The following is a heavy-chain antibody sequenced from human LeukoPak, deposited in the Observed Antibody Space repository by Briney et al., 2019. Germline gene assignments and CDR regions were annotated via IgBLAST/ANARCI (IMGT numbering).Heavy chain of an antibody. D-gene: IGHD3-10*01. CDR1: GFTFSSYA. V-gene: IGHV3-30*01. CDR2: ISKDGSDE. Sequence: GGSLRLSCAASGFTFSSYAMYWVRQAPGKGLEWVALISKDGSDEDHADSVKGRFTISRDNSKDTLYLQMISLRIEDTAVYYCAREAYYGSGRSRQPSPVWGQGTLVTVSS. J-gene: IGHJ4*02. CDR3: AREAYYGSGRSRQPSPV.